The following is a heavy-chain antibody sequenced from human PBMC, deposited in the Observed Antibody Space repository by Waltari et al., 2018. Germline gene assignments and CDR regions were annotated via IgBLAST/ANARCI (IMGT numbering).Heavy chain of an antibody. CDR1: GFTFDVYA. CDR3: AKGHSGSYGLDS. CDR2: ISWNSGKI. Sequence: EVQLVVSGGGLVRPGRSLRLSCAASGFTFDVYAMHWVRQAPGKGLEWVSGISWNSGKIGYADSVKGRFTISRDNAKNSLYLQMNSLRTGDTALYYCAKGHSGSYGLDSWGQGTLVTVSP. J-gene: IGHJ4*02. D-gene: IGHD1-26*01. V-gene: IGHV3-9*01.